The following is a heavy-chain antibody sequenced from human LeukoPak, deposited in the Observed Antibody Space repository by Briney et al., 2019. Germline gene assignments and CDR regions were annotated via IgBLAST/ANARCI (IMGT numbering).Heavy chain of an antibody. V-gene: IGHV3-23*01. CDR3: AKDVRGYNRPFDY. J-gene: IGHJ4*02. CDR1: GFNFYDYP. D-gene: IGHD3-10*02. CDR2: INGSGANT. Sequence: HAGGSLRLSCTASGFNFYDYPMTWVRQAPGKGLEWVSSINGSGANTYYADSVEGRFTISRDNSQNTLYLQMNSLRAEDTAVYYCAKDVRGYNRPFDYWGQGTLVTVSS.